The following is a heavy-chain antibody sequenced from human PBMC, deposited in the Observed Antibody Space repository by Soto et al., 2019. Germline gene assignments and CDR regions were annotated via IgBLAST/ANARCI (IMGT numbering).Heavy chain of an antibody. Sequence: GGPLRLSCAASGFTFSSYAMSLVRQAPGKGLEWVSSISGSGGSTYYADSVKGRFTISRENSKNTLYLQINSLRAEDTAVYYCAKDRFTVGALLEYWGQGTLVTVSS. J-gene: IGHJ4*02. CDR1: GFTFSSYA. D-gene: IGHD1-26*01. CDR2: ISGSGGST. V-gene: IGHV3-23*01. CDR3: AKDRFTVGALLEY.